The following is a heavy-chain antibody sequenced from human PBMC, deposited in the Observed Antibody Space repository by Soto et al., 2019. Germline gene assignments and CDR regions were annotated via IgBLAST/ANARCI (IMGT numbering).Heavy chain of an antibody. J-gene: IGHJ4*02. Sequence: QVHLQESGPGLVKPSETLSLTCTVSGLSITNNYWSWIRQPPGKGLEWIGYIYYTGNTNYDPSLKSRVTMSVDTSKNQCSLNLASLTAADTAIYYCARANWYSEYWGQGTLVIVSS. CDR2: IYYTGNT. D-gene: IGHD1-1*01. CDR3: ARANWYSEY. CDR1: GLSITNNY. V-gene: IGHV4-59*13.